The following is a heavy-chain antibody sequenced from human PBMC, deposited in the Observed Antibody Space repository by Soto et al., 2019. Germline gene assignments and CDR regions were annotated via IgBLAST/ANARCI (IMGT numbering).Heavy chain of an antibody. CDR3: AVKRGYSYGLGLELMDV. V-gene: IGHV1-58*01. CDR2: IVVGSGNT. D-gene: IGHD5-18*01. J-gene: IGHJ6*02. CDR1: GFTFTSSA. Sequence: GASVKVSCKASGFTFTSSAVQWVRQARGQRLEWIGWIVVGSGNTNYAQKFQERVTITRDMSTSTAYMELSSLRSKDTAVYFCAVKRGYSYGLGLELMDVWGQGTTVTVSS.